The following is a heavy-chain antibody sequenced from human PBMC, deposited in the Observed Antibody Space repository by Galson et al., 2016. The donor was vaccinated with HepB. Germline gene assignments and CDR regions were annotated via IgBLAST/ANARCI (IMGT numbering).Heavy chain of an antibody. J-gene: IGHJ3*01. D-gene: IGHD3-9*01. V-gene: IGHV1-24*01. CDR1: GYRLSELS. CDR3: ATVGYDTLTGYYMGDALDF. CDR2: FDPEEGET. Sequence: VKVSCKVSGYRLSELSMHWVRQAPGKGLEWVGGFDPEEGETLYAQKFQGRVTMTEDSTTGTAYMELRSLRSDDTAVYYCATVGYDTLTGYYMGDALDFWGQGTMVTVSS.